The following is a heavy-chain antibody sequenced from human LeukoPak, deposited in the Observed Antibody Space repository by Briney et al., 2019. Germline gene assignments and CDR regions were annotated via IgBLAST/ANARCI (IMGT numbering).Heavy chain of an antibody. CDR1: GGSISNYY. V-gene: IGHV4-59*01. Sequence: SETLSLTCTVSGGSISNYYLSWIRQPPGKALEWIGYIYYTGTAKYNPSLKSRATISLDTSKNQFSLRLTSVTAADTFFFKQKTAYDIDVWGQGTTVTVSS. D-gene: IGHD3-3*01. CDR3: KTAYDIDV. CDR2: IYYTGTA. J-gene: IGHJ6*02.